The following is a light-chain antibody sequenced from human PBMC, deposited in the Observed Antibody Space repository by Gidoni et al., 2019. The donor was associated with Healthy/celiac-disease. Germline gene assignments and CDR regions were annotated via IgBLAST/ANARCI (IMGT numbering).Light chain of an antibody. CDR1: STDVGGYNY. J-gene: IGLJ1*01. CDR3: CSYAGSSYV. V-gene: IGLV2-11*01. CDR2: DVS. Sequence: QSALPQHRSVSVSPGQSVTISCTGTSTDVGGYNYVSWCQQHPGKAPKLMIYDVSKRPSGVTDRFSGSKSGNTASMTISGIQAEDEADYYCCSYAGSSYVFGTGTKVTVL.